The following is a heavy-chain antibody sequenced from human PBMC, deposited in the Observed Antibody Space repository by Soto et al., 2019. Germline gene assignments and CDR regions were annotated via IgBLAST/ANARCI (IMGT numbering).Heavy chain of an antibody. D-gene: IGHD1-26*01. CDR1: GYNVTTQT. CDR2: IRAGDDKT. Sequence: QVQLVQSGAEVKKPGASVKLSCRAVGYNVTTQTMNWVRQAPGQSLEWMGWIRAGDDKTKYSQKFQGRVTITRDTSASTVYMELTSLTPEDTAVYYCARDIVSLGPRANNAVDLWIQVTLITVSA. V-gene: IGHV1-3*01. CDR3: ARDIVSLGPRANNAVDL. J-gene: IGHJ3*01.